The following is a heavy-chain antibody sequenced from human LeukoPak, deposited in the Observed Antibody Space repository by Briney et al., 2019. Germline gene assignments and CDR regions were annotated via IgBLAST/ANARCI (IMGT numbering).Heavy chain of an antibody. CDR2: INHSGST. J-gene: IGHJ4*02. CDR1: GGSFSGYY. Sequence: SETLSLTCAVYGGSFSGYYWSWIRQPPGKGLEWIGEINHSGSTNYNPSLKSRVTISVDTSKNQFSLKLSSVTAADTAVYYCARSGRVFGVVIIHKLNYWGQGTLVTVSS. D-gene: IGHD3-3*01. V-gene: IGHV4-34*01. CDR3: ARSGRVFGVVIIHKLNY.